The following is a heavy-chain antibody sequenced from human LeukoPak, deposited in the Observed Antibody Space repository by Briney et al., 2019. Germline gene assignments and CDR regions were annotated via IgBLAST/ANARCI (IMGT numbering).Heavy chain of an antibody. CDR3: ARSPPAPKEFHR. CDR2: VYHSGST. V-gene: IGHV4-38-2*02. J-gene: IGHJ4*02. CDR1: GYSISSGYY. Sequence: SETLSLTCTVSGYSISSGYYWGWIRQSPGQGLEWIGTVYHSGSTSYNAALKSRVTISVDTSKNQFSLKLTSVTAADTAVYYCARSPPAPKEFHRWGQGILVTVSS. D-gene: IGHD2-2*01.